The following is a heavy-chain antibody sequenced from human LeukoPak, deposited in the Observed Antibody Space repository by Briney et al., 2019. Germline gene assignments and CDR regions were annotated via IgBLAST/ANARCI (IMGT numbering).Heavy chain of an antibody. Sequence: PSGTLSRTCAAYGGAFSGYYWSWIRQPPGKGLEWIGEINHSGSTNYNPSLKSRVTISVDTSKNQFSLKLSSVTAADTAVYYCARGTQVLRYFDWLQYWFDPWGQGTLVTVSS. D-gene: IGHD3-9*01. CDR1: GGAFSGYY. CDR2: INHSGST. J-gene: IGHJ5*02. CDR3: ARGTQVLRYFDWLQYWFDP. V-gene: IGHV4-34*01.